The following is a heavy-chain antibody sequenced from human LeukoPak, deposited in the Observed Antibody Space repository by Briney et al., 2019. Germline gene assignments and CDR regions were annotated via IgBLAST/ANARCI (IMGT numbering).Heavy chain of an antibody. Sequence: SETLSLTCTVSGGSISSYYWSWIRQPPGKGLEWIGYIYYSGSTNYNPSLKSRVTISVDTSKNQFSLKLSSVTAADTAVYYCASGGSSGYFGYYYYMDVWGKGTLVTVSS. D-gene: IGHD3-22*01. V-gene: IGHV4-59*01. CDR1: GGSISSYY. J-gene: IGHJ6*03. CDR3: ASGGSSGYFGYYYYMDV. CDR2: IYYSGST.